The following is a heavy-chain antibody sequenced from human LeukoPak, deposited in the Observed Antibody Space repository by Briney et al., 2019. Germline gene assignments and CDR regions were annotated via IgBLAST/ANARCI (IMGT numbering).Heavy chain of an antibody. V-gene: IGHV3-66*01. J-gene: IGHJ6*02. D-gene: IGHD4-11*01. CDR2: MYSGGST. Sequence: PGGSLRLSCAASGFTFSSYAMTWVRQDPGKGLEWVSVMYSGGSTYYADSVKGRVAISRDNSQNTVFLQMNSVRVEDTAVYYCARSYSNHLFGMDVWGQGTAVTVSS. CDR1: GFTFSSYA. CDR3: ARSYSNHLFGMDV.